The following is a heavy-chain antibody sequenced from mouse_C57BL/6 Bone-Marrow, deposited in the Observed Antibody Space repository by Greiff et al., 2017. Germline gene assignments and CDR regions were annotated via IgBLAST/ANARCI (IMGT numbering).Heavy chain of an antibody. J-gene: IGHJ3*01. CDR2: INPSSGYT. CDR1: GYTFTSYT. Sequence: VQLQQSGAELARPGASVKMSCKASGYTFTSYTMHWVKQRPGQGLEWIGYINPSSGYTKYNQKFKDKATLTADKSSSTAYMQLSSLTSEDSAVYYCARSAYYSNYFAWFAYWGQGTLVTVSA. V-gene: IGHV1-4*01. CDR3: ARSAYYSNYFAWFAY. D-gene: IGHD2-5*01.